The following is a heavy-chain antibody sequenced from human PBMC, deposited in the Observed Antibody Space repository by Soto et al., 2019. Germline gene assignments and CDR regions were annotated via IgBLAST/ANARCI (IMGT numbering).Heavy chain of an antibody. D-gene: IGHD5-12*01. Sequence: GGPLRLSCAASGFTFSSYWMHWVRQAPGKGLVWVSRINSDGSSTSYADSVKGRFTISRDNAKNTLYLQMNSLRAEDTAVYYSARVGGRDGYNYLDYWGQGTLVTVSS. CDR1: GFTFSSYW. CDR2: INSDGSST. V-gene: IGHV3-74*01. J-gene: IGHJ4*02. CDR3: ARVGGRDGYNYLDY.